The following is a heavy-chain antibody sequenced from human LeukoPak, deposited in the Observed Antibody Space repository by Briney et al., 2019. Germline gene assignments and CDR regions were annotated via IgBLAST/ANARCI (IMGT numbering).Heavy chain of an antibody. CDR1: GFTCGDHA. Sequence: GGSLRLSCTASGFTCGDHAMSWVRQAPGKGLEWVGFIRSKAYGGTTEYAASVKGRFTISRDDSKSIAYLQMNSLKTEDTAVYYCTREEGGATDYWGRGTLVTVSS. CDR2: IRSKAYGGTT. V-gene: IGHV3-49*04. D-gene: IGHD5-12*01. J-gene: IGHJ4*02. CDR3: TREEGGATDY.